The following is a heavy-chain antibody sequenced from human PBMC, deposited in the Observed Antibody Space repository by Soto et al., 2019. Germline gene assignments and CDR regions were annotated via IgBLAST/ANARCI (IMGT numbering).Heavy chain of an antibody. CDR2: SSAYNGHT. D-gene: IGHD3-16*01. CDR3: VRGDGVFFEH. J-gene: IGHJ4*02. CDR1: GYIFTNYG. V-gene: IGHV1-18*01. Sequence: QVQLVQSGVEVKKPGASVKVSCKAMGYIFTNYGLSWVRQAPGEGPEGQGWSSAYNGHTKYAPKVQDRVPLTTDTSAPTAYWELRSLRADVPALYYCVRGDGVFFEHWGQGTLVLVSS.